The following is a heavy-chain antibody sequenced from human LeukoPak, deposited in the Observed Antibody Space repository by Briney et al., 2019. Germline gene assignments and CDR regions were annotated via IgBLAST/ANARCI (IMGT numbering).Heavy chain of an antibody. D-gene: IGHD5-12*01. CDR3: AKDWRMVATSWYFDY. CDR2: ISWNSGSI. V-gene: IGHV3-9*01. J-gene: IGHJ4*02. Sequence: SGGSLRLSCTVSGFTFDDYAMHWVRQAPGKGLEWVSGISWNSGSIGYADSVKGRFTISRDNAKNSLYLQMNSLRAEDTALYYCAKDWRMVATSWYFDYWGQGTLVTVSS. CDR1: GFTFDDYA.